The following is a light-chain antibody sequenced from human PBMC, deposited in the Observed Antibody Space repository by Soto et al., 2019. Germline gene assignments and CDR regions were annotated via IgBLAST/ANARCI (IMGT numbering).Light chain of an antibody. J-gene: IGKJ2*01. CDR3: MQATQFPYP. CDR1: QGLVHSDGNTY. V-gene: IGKV2-24*01. Sequence: DIVMTQTPLSSPVTLGQPASISCRSSQGLVHSDGNTYLSWLQQRPGQPPRLLIYEISNRFSGVPDRFSGSGAGTDFPLKISRVEAEDVGIYYCMQATQFPYPFGQGTKLEIK. CDR2: EIS.